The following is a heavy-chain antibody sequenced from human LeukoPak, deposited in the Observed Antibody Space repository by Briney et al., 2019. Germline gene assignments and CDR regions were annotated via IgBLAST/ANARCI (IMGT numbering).Heavy chain of an antibody. J-gene: IGHJ4*02. V-gene: IGHV3-23*01. CDR1: GLSVTTYS. CDR3: AEEYSKFESTSPFDY. D-gene: IGHD2-21*01. CDR2: ISGSGAYT. Sequence: PGESLRLSCAASGLSVTTYSMGWVRQAPGKGLEWVSGISGSGAYTYYADSVKGRFTISRDNSKNTLSLRMDTLRADDTAVYYCAEEYSKFESTSPFDYWGQGTLVTVSS.